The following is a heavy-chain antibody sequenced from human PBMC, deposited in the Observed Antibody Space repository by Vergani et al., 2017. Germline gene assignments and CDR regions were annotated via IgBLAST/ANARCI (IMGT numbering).Heavy chain of an antibody. CDR1: GFTFSNSA. CDR2: ISSDGGST. Sequence: EVHLLESGGGLVQSGGSLRLSCAASGFTFSNSAMTWVRQAPEKGLEWVSTISSDGGSTYYAASVKGRFTISRDNSKNTLSLQMNSLTAEDTAIYYCAGPQGTSAYYYGGFDYWGQGILVTVSS. CDR3: AGPQGTSAYYYGGFDY. V-gene: IGHV3-23*01. D-gene: IGHD3-22*01. J-gene: IGHJ4*02.